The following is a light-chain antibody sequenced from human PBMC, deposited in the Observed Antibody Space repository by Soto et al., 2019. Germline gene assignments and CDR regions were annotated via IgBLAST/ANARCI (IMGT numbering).Light chain of an antibody. CDR3: QQYNSYWT. CDR2: KAS. CDR1: QGITGW. J-gene: IGKJ1*01. V-gene: IGKV1-5*03. Sequence: IQLTQYTSTLSASVGDRVTITCRASQGITGWLAWYQQKPGKAPKVLIYKASSLESGVPSRFSGSGSGTEFSLTISSLQPDDFATYYCQQYNSYWTFGQGTKVDI.